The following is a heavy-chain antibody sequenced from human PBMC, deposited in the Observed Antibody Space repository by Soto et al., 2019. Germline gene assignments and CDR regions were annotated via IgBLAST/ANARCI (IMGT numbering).Heavy chain of an antibody. D-gene: IGHD3-10*01. CDR3: ARVSGIYYYGMDV. V-gene: IGHV4-59*12. CDR2: IYDSGST. Sequence: SETLSLTCTVSGGSISGYYWSWLRQPPGKGLEWIGHIYDSGSTYNNPSLKSRVTISVDTSKNQFSLKLSSVTAADTAVYYCARVSGIYYYGMDVWGQGTTVTVSS. J-gene: IGHJ6*02. CDR1: GGSISGYY.